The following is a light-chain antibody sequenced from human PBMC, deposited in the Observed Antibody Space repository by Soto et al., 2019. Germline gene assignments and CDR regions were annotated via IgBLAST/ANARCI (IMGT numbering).Light chain of an antibody. Sequence: EIVLTQSPGTLSLSPLEIATLSFMASQSVSNNYLAWYQQKPGQAPRLLIYGASNRATGIPDRFSGSGSGTDFTLTISRPETEDFAVYYCQQYGSSGTFGQGTKVDIK. V-gene: IGKV3-20*01. CDR1: QSVSNNY. CDR3: QQYGSSGT. J-gene: IGKJ1*01. CDR2: GAS.